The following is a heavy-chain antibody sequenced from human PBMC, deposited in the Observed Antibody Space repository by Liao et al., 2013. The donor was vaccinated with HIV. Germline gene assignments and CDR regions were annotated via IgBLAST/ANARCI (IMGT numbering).Heavy chain of an antibody. D-gene: IGHD2-15*01. CDR1: GGSISGFY. J-gene: IGHJ2*01. V-gene: IGHV4-4*07. CDR3: ARALHGLVVKATWYFDL. Sequence: QVQLEVSGPRLVKPSETLSLTCTVSGGSISGFYWNWIRQPAGKGLEWIGRIHFDGTTNHNPSLRQSSLHSHWTTSNEPTVVPRASTSVTARRHGRSYYCARALHGLVVKATWYFDLWGRSAPVVTVSS. CDR2: IHFDGTT.